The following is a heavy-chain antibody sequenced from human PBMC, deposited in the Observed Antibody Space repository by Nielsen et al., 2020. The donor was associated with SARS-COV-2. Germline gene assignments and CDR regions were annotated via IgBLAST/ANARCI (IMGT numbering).Heavy chain of an antibody. CDR1: GFTFSDYY. CDR3: ARESSTDSLLYYYYGMDV. Sequence: GESLKISCAASGFTFSDYYMSWIRQAPGKGLEWVSYISSSGSTIYYADSVKGRFTISRDNAKNSLYLQMNSLRAKDTAVYYCARESSTDSLLYYYYGMDVWGQGTTVTVSS. J-gene: IGHJ6*02. V-gene: IGHV3-11*01. D-gene: IGHD2-2*01. CDR2: ISSSGSTI.